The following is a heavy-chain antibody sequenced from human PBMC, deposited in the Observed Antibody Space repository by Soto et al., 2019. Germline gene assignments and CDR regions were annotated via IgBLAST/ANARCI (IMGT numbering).Heavy chain of an antibody. J-gene: IGHJ3*02. CDR1: GFTFSSYW. V-gene: IGHV3-7*01. CDR2: IKQDGSEK. CDR3: AKIGYCSSTSCYRAFDI. D-gene: IGHD2-2*01. Sequence: GGSLRLSCAASGFTFSSYWMSWVRQAPGKGLEWVANIKQDGSEKYYVDSVKGRFTISRDNAKNSLYLQMNSLRAEDTDVYYCAKIGYCSSTSCYRAFDIWGQGTMVTVSS.